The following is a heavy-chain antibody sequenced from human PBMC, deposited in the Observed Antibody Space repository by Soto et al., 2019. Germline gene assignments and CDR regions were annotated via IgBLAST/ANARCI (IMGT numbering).Heavy chain of an antibody. D-gene: IGHD1-26*01. J-gene: IGHJ5*01. CDR3: ARDGRATTVAYWFDS. CDR1: GFNFSSYG. V-gene: IGHV3-33*01. Sequence: GRTLRLSCAAAGFNFSSYGMHWVRQAPGKGLEWVAVIWYDGSNKYYADSVKGRFTISRDNSKNTLYLQLTSLRAEDTAVYYCARDGRATTVAYWFDSWRQGTLVTVSS. CDR2: IWYDGSNK.